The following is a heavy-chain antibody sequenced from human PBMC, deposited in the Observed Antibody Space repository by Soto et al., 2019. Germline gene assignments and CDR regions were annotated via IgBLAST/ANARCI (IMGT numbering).Heavy chain of an antibody. J-gene: IGHJ6*02. CDR1: GGTFSSYA. CDR2: IIPIFGTA. Sequence: SVKVSCKASGGTFSSYAISWVRQAPGQGLEWMGGIIPIFGTANYAQKFQGRVTITADESTSTAYMELSSLRSEDTAVYYCARDSTMVRGYYYYGMDVWGQGTTVTVSS. V-gene: IGHV1-69*13. D-gene: IGHD3-10*01. CDR3: ARDSTMVRGYYYYGMDV.